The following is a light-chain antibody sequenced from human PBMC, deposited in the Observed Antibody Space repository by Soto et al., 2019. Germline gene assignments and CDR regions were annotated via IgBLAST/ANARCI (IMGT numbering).Light chain of an antibody. CDR3: RSYTTIITLV. J-gene: IGLJ1*01. CDR1: SNDVGTYNY. CDR2: AVS. Sequence: QSALTQPASVSGSPGQSITISCTGTSNDVGTYNYVSWYQHHPGKAPKLMISAVSNRPSGVSNRFSGSKSANTASLTISGLKADDEADDYCRSYTTIITLVFGTGTKVTVL. V-gene: IGLV2-14*01.